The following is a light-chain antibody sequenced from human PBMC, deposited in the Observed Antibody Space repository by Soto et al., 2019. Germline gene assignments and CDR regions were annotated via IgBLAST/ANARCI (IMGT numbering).Light chain of an antibody. J-gene: IGKJ1*01. CDR2: GAS. CDR3: HQYDSWT. CDR1: QSFNSIY. V-gene: IGKV3-20*01. Sequence: EIVLTQSPGTLSVSPGERATLSCRASQSFNSIYLAWYQQKPGQAPGLLIYGASSRATGIPDRFSGRGSGTDFTLTISRLEHEDFAVYYCHQYDSWTFGPGTKVDIK.